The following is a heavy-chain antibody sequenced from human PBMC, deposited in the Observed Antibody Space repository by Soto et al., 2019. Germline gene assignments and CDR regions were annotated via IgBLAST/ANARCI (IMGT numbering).Heavy chain of an antibody. CDR2: IYWNDDK. Sequence: ESGPTLVEPTQTLTLTGTCSGFSLRTTGVGVGWIRQPPGKALEWLGIIYWNDDKRYSPSLKNRFTLTSDISKSQVVLTMTNMDPVDTATYYCAHTWGLPFDYWGQGTLVIVSS. D-gene: IGHD3-16*01. CDR1: GFSLRTTGVG. CDR3: AHTWGLPFDY. J-gene: IGHJ4*02. V-gene: IGHV2-5*01.